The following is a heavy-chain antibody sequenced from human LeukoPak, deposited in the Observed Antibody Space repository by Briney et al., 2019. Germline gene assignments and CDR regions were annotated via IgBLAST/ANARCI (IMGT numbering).Heavy chain of an antibody. CDR2: IIPIFGTA. CDR1: GGTFSSYA. D-gene: IGHD6-19*01. CDR3: ARGGVAVAAY. J-gene: IGHJ4*02. Sequence: GASVKVSCKASGGTFSSYAISWVRQAPGQGLEWMGGIIPIFGTANYAQKFRGRVTITADESTSTAYMELSSLRSEDTAVYYCARGGVAVAAYWGQGTLVTVSS. V-gene: IGHV1-69*13.